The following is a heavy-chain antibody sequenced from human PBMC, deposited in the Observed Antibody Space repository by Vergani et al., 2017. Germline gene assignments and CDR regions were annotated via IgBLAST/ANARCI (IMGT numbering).Heavy chain of an antibody. Sequence: QVQLVESGGGVVQPGRSLRLSCAASGFTFNQYRMHWVRQAPGKGLEWVAVTWYDGNNKQYADSVKGRFTISRDNSQNSLYLQMNSLRAEDTAVYYCAKTLLTFSRASGDHYYYYGMDVWGQGTTITVSS. D-gene: IGHD2-2*01. CDR1: GFTFNQYR. CDR3: AKTLLTFSRASGDHYYYYGMDV. CDR2: TWYDGNNK. V-gene: IGHV3-33*06. J-gene: IGHJ6*02.